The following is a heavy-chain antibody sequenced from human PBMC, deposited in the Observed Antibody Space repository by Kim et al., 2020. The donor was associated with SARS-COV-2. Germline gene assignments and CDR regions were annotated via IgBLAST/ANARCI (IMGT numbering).Heavy chain of an antibody. Sequence: GGSLRLSCVASGFTFNTYWMSSVRQAPGKGLEWVANIKQDGGEKHYVDSVKGRFTISRDNAKNSLYLQMNSLTAEDTAVYYCATEWTKSASFDDWGHGSL. CDR3: ATEWTKSASFDD. D-gene: IGHD5-12*01. CDR2: IKQDGGEK. V-gene: IGHV3-7*03. J-gene: IGHJ4*01. CDR1: GFTFNTYW.